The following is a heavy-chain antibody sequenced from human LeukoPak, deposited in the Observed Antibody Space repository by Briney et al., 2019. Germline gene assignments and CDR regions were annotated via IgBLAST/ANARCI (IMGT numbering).Heavy chain of an antibody. CDR2: ISSSSSYI. Sequence: PGGSLRLSCAASGFTFSSYSMNWVHQAPGKGLEWVSSISSSSSYIYYADSVKGRFTISRDNAKNSLYLQMNSLRAEDTAVYYCARGSSGWRVAFDIWGQGTMVTVSS. CDR3: ARGSSGWRVAFDI. V-gene: IGHV3-21*01. D-gene: IGHD6-19*01. CDR1: GFTFSSYS. J-gene: IGHJ3*02.